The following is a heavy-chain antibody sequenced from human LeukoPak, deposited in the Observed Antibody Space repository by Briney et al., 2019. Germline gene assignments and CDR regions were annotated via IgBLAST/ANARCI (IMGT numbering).Heavy chain of an antibody. V-gene: IGHV4-4*08. Sequence: SGTLSLTCAVSGGSISSYYRSWIRQPPGKGLEWIGRIYTSGSTNYNPSLKSRVTISVDTSKNQFSLKLSSVTAADTAVYYCAREDGFSIYYYYMDVWGKGTTVTVSS. J-gene: IGHJ6*03. CDR1: GGSISSYY. CDR3: AREDGFSIYYYYMDV. D-gene: IGHD3-3*01. CDR2: IYTSGST.